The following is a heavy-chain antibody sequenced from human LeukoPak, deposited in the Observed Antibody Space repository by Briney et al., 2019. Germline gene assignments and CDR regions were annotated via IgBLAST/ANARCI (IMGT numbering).Heavy chain of an antibody. D-gene: IGHD2-2*01. CDR2: IYYSGST. Sequence: PSETLPLTCTVSGGSISSGGYYWSWIRQHPGKGLEWIGYIYYSGSTYYNPSLKSRVTISVDTSKNQFSLKLSSVTAADTAVYYCARTRRGYCSSTSCPYYFDYWGQGTLVTVSS. CDR1: GGSISSGGYY. J-gene: IGHJ4*02. V-gene: IGHV4-31*03. CDR3: ARTRRGYCSSTSCPYYFDY.